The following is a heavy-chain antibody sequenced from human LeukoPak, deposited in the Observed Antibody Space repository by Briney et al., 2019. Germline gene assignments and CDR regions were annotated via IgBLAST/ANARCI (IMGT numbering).Heavy chain of an antibody. J-gene: IGHJ3*02. D-gene: IGHD3-22*01. CDR2: IYYSGST. CDR3: ARVKGLDYYDSSGYSRIDAFDI. Sequence: SETLSPTCTVSGGSVSSGSYYWSWIRQPPGKGLEWIGYIYYSGSTNYNPSLKSRVTISVDTSKNQFSLKLSSVTAADTAVYYCARVKGLDYYDSSGYSRIDAFDIWGQGTMVTVSS. V-gene: IGHV4-61*01. CDR1: GGSVSSGSYY.